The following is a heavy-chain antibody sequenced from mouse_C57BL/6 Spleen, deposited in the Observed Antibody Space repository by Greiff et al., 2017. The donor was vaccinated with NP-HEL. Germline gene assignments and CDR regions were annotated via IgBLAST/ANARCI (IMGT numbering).Heavy chain of an antibody. D-gene: IGHD3-2*02. Sequence: QVQLQQSGPELVKPGASVKISCKASGYAFSSSWMNWVKQRPGKGLEWIGRIYPGDGDTNYNGKFKGKATLTADKSSSTAYMQLSSLTSEDSAVYFCARSGASEEVWFAYWGQGTLVTVSA. V-gene: IGHV1-82*01. CDR2: IYPGDGDT. CDR3: ARSGASEEVWFAY. J-gene: IGHJ3*01. CDR1: GYAFSSSW.